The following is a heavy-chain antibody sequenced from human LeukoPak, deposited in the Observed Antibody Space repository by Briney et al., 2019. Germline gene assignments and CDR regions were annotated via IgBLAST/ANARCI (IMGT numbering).Heavy chain of an antibody. Sequence: ASVKVSCKASGYTFTSYYMHWVRQAPGKGLEWMGGFDPEDGETIYAQKFQGRVTMTRNTSISTAYMELSSLRSEDTAVYYCARVGDRLTFGGVIVNLSGKIGDDYWGQGTLVTVSS. J-gene: IGHJ4*02. D-gene: IGHD3-16*02. CDR3: ARVGDRLTFGGVIVNLSGKIGDDY. V-gene: IGHV1-24*01. CDR2: FDPEDGET. CDR1: GYTFTSYY.